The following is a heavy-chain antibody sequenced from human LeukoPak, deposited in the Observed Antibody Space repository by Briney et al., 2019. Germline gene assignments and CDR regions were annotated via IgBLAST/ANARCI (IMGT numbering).Heavy chain of an antibody. V-gene: IGHV1-2*02. CDR2: INPHSGIT. CDR1: GYPFSDFY. CDR3: ARDWNYVGFDP. J-gene: IGHJ5*02. Sequence: ASVKVSCKAFGYPFSDFYIHWVRQAPGQGLEWMGSINPHSGITNSAQKFKGRVTMTTDTSIKTAYMELSRLTSDDTAVYYCARDWNYVGFDPWGQGALVTVSS. D-gene: IGHD1-7*01.